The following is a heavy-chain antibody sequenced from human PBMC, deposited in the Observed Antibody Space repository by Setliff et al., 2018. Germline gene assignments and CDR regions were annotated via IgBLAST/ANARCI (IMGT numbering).Heavy chain of an antibody. CDR3: ARVRITPYCMDV. Sequence: NPSETLSLTCTVSGGSMGSYYWTWIRQSAGKGLEWIGRVYTTGSTAFNPSLNSRVTMSLDKSKNQFSLKLYSVTAADTAVYFCARVRITPYCMDVWGKGTTVTSP. V-gene: IGHV4-4*07. J-gene: IGHJ6*03. CDR2: VYTTGST. D-gene: IGHD3-10*01. CDR1: GGSMGSYY.